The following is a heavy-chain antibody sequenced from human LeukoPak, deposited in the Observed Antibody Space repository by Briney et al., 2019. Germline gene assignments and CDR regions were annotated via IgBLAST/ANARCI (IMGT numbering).Heavy chain of an antibody. CDR1: SGSINIWY. V-gene: IGHV4-4*07. D-gene: IGHD3-16*01. CDR3: ARHGYTASHYFLDY. J-gene: IGHJ4*02. CDR2: IYTTGKT. Sequence: PSETLSLTCIVSSGSINIWYWGWVRQPAGRGLEWVGRIYTTGKTDYNPALKSRLTLSVDTSKRQFSLNLRSVTAADTAIYFCARHGYTASHYFLDYWSQGTLVTVSS.